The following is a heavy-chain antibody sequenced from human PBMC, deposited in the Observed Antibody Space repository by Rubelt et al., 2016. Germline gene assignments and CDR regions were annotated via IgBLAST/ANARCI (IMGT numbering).Heavy chain of an antibody. CDR1: GGSISSGGYY. J-gene: IGHJ6*03. CDR2: IYYSGST. D-gene: IGHD5-18*01. V-gene: IGHV4-31*03. Sequence: GPGLVKPSQTLSLTCTVSGGSISSGGYYWSWIRQHPGKGLEWIGYIYYSGSTYYNPSLKSRVTISVDTSKNQFSLKLSSVTAAETAVYYCARAPVETTMVRGYYYYMDVWGKGTTVTVSS. CDR3: ARAPVETTMVRGYYYYMDV.